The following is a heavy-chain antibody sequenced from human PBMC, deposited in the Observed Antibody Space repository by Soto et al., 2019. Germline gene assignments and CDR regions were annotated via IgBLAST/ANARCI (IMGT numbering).Heavy chain of an antibody. J-gene: IGHJ3*02. CDR2: IIPIFGTA. CDR3: ARDIAARLIPDAFDI. Sequence: SVKISCKASGGTFSSYAISWVRQAPGQGLEWMGGIIPIFGTANYAQKFQGRVTITADESTSTAYMELSSLRSEDTAVYYCARDIAARLIPDAFDIWGQGTMVTVSS. D-gene: IGHD6-6*01. CDR1: GGTFSSYA. V-gene: IGHV1-69*13.